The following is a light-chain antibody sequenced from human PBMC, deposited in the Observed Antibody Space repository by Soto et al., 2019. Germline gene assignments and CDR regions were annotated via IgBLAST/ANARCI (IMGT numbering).Light chain of an antibody. Sequence: QSVLTQPPSASGSPGQSVTISCTGTSGVSWYQQHPGKAPKLLIYEVTQRPSGVPHRFSGSKSDNTASLTVSGLQPEDEAYYYCSSYGGNTNFVLFGGGTQLTVL. CDR1: SG. J-gene: IGLJ7*01. CDR2: EVT. V-gene: IGLV2-8*01. CDR3: SSYGGNTNFVL.